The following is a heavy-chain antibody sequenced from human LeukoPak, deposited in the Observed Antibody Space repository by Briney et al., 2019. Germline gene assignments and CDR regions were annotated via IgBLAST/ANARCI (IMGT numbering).Heavy chain of an antibody. CDR1: GFTFSSYA. Sequence: GGSLRLSCAASGFTFSSYAMHWVRQAPGKGLEWVAFIRYDGSNKYYADSVKGRFTISRDNSKNTLYLQMNSLRAEDTAVYYCAKRRSKVGATTGFDYWGQGTLVTVSS. CDR3: AKRRSKVGATTGFDY. J-gene: IGHJ4*02. CDR2: IRYDGSNK. D-gene: IGHD1-26*01. V-gene: IGHV3-30*02.